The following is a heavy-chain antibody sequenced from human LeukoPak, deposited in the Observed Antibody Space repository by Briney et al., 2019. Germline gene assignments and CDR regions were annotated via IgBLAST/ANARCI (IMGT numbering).Heavy chain of an antibody. V-gene: IGHV1-2*02. Sequence: ASVKVSCKASGYTFTGYYMHWVRQAPGQGLEWMVWINPNSGGTNYALKFQGRVTMTRDTSISTAYIELSTPRSDDTAVYYCASSGGSRYAFDYWGQGTLVTVSS. J-gene: IGHJ4*02. D-gene: IGHD2-15*01. CDR1: GYTFTGYY. CDR3: ASSGGSRYAFDY. CDR2: INPNSGGT.